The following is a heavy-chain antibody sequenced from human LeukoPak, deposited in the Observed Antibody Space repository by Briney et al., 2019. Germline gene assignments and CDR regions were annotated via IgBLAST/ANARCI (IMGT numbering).Heavy chain of an antibody. D-gene: IGHD3-22*01. V-gene: IGHV3-48*03. J-gene: IGHJ4*02. CDR1: GFTFSSYE. CDR2: ISSSGSTI. Sequence: QPGGSLRLPCAASGFTFSSYEMNWVRQAPGKGLEWVSYISSSGSTIYYADSVKGRFTISRDNAKNSLYLQMNSLRAEDTAVYYCARGKAYYYDSSATICDYWGQGTLVTVSS. CDR3: ARGKAYYYDSSATICDY.